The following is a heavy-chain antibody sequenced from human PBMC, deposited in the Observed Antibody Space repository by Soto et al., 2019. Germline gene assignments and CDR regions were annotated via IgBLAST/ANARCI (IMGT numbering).Heavy chain of an antibody. V-gene: IGHV1-18*04. CDR3: ARDFSYSSSWYSTTYNWFDP. Sequence: VASVKVSCKASGYTFTSYGISWVRQAPGQGLEWMGWISAYNGNTNYAQKLQGRVTMTTDTSTSTAYMELRSLRSDDTAVYYCARDFSYSSSWYSTTYNWFDPWGQGTLVTVSS. D-gene: IGHD6-13*01. CDR2: ISAYNGNT. J-gene: IGHJ5*02. CDR1: GYTFTSYG.